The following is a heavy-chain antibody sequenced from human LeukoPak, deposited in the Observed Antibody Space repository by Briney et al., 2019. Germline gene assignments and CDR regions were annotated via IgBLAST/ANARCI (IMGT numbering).Heavy chain of an antibody. V-gene: IGHV1-2*02. CDR3: ARDRHGFLEWLLYPSFDY. Sequence: ASVKVSCKASGYTFTGYYMHWVRQAPGQGLEWMGWINPNSGGTNYAQKFQGRVTMTRDTSISTAYMELSRLRSDDTAVYYCARDRHGFLEWLLYPSFDYWGQGTLVTVSS. CDR1: GYTFTGYY. D-gene: IGHD3-3*01. CDR2: INPNSGGT. J-gene: IGHJ4*02.